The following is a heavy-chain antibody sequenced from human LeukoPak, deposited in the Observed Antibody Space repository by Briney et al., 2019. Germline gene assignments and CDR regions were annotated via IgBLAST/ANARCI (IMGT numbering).Heavy chain of an antibody. CDR3: ARDDYDIFIGFDY. CDR1: GYTFTGYY. V-gene: IGHV1-2*06. CDR2: IDPNSGGT. Sequence: ASVKVSCKASGYTFTGYYMHWVRQAPGQGLEWMGRIDPNSGGTNYAQKFQGRVTMTRDTSISTAYMELSRLRSDDTAVYYCARDDYDIFIGFDYWGQGTLVTVSS. D-gene: IGHD3-9*01. J-gene: IGHJ4*02.